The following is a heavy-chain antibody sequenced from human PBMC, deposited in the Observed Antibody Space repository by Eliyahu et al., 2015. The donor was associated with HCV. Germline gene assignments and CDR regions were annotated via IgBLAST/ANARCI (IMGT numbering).Heavy chain of an antibody. CDR3: ARGSDS. Sequence: EVQLVESGGGLVQPGGSLRLSCAASGFTFRNYWXYWVRQAPGMGLVWVSRINWDGGITGYADSVKGRFTVSRDNAKNTLDXQMNNLRVDDTAVYFCARGSDSWGQGTVVTVSS. CDR1: GFTFRNYW. CDR2: INWDGGIT. V-gene: IGHV3-74*01. J-gene: IGHJ4*02.